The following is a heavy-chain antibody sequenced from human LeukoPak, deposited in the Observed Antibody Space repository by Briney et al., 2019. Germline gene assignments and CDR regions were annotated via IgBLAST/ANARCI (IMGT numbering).Heavy chain of an antibody. J-gene: IGHJ4*02. CDR2: IYYSGST. Sequence: SETLSLTCTVSGGSISSYYWSWIRQPPGKGLEWIGYIYYSGSTNYNPSLKSRVTISVDTSKNQFSLKLSSVTAADTAVYYRARQLWFGESTFDYWGQGTLVTVSS. V-gene: IGHV4-59*08. D-gene: IGHD3-10*01. CDR3: ARQLWFGESTFDY. CDR1: GGSISSYY.